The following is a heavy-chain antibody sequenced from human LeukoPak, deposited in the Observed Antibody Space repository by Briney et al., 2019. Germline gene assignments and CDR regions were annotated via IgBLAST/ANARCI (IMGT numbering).Heavy chain of an antibody. Sequence: GGSLRLSCAASGFTFSSYWMSWVRHAPGKGLEWVANIKQDGSAKFYVDSVKGRFTISRDNAKNSLYLQLNSLRAEDTAIYHCARVSSYSSSSGSLCDYWGQGTRVTVSS. CDR2: IKQDGSAK. J-gene: IGHJ4*02. V-gene: IGHV3-7*01. CDR1: GFTFSSYW. D-gene: IGHD6-6*01. CDR3: ARVSSYSSSSGSLCDY.